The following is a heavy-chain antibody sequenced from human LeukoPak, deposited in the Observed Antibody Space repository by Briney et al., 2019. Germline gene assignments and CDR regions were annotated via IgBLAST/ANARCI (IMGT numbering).Heavy chain of an antibody. CDR1: GGSISSYY. CDR3: ARDQGNSGAAYFDY. Sequence: PSETLSLTCTVSGGSISSYYWSWIRQPPGKGLEWIGYISYSGSTNYNPSLESRVTISVDTSKNQFSLKLRSVTAADTAVYYCARDQGNSGAAYFDYWGQGTLVTVSS. CDR2: ISYSGST. D-gene: IGHD4-23*01. J-gene: IGHJ4*02. V-gene: IGHV4-59*01.